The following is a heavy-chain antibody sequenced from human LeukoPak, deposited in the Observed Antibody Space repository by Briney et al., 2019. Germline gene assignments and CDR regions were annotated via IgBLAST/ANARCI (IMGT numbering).Heavy chain of an antibody. V-gene: IGHV4-34*01. CDR1: GGSFSGYY. D-gene: IGHD6-13*01. J-gene: IGHJ4*02. CDR2: INHSGST. Sequence: SETLSLTCAVYGGSFSGYYWSWIRQPPGKGLEWIGEINHSGSTNYNPPLKSRVTISVDTSKNQFSLKLSSVTAADTAVYYCARGVSSSWYEDYWGQGTLVTVSS. CDR3: ARGVSSSWYEDY.